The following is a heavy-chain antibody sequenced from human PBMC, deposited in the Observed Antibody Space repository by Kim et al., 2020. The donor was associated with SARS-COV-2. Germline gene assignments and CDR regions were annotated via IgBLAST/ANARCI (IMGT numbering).Heavy chain of an antibody. CDR3: ARGDYYDSSGYYIY. CDR2: ISAYNGNT. D-gene: IGHD3-22*01. CDR1: GYTFTSYG. V-gene: IGHV1-18*01. Sequence: ASVKVSCKASGYTFTSYGISWVRQAPGQGLEWMGWISAYNGNTNYAQKLQGRVTMTTDTSTSTAYMELRILRSDDTAVYYCARGDYYDSSGYYIYWGQGTLVTVSS. J-gene: IGHJ4*02.